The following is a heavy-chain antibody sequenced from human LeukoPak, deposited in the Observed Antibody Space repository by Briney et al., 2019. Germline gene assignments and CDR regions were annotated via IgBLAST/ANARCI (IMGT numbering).Heavy chain of an antibody. CDR1: GGSISSSSYY. Sequence: SETLSLTCTVSGGSISSSSYYWGWIRQPPGKGLEWIGSIYYSGSTYYNPSLKSRVTISVDTSKNQFSLKLSSVTAADTAVYYCARGLSYYDYVYLAYYFDYWGQGTLVTVSS. CDR3: ARGLSYYDYVYLAYYFDY. D-gene: IGHD3-16*01. J-gene: IGHJ4*02. V-gene: IGHV4-39*07. CDR2: IYYSGST.